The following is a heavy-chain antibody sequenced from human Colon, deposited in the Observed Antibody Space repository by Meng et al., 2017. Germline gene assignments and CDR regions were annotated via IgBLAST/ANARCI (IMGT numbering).Heavy chain of an antibody. Sequence: GQLQESGPGRVRPSEPLSLTCTVSGGSVSSGDYYWSWIRQPPGKGLEWLGYVYYTGNTNYNPSLKNRVTISLDTSNNQFSLKLTSMTAADAAIYYCARVNGDFDEAWFDPWGQGTLVTVSS. V-gene: IGHV4-61*08. CDR1: GGSVSSGDYY. CDR2: VYYTGNT. J-gene: IGHJ5*02. CDR3: ARVNGDFDEAWFDP. D-gene: IGHD2-21*02.